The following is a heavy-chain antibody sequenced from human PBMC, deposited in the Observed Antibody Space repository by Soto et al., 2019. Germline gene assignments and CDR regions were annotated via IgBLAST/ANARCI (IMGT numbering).Heavy chain of an antibody. Sequence: PGGSLRLSCAASGFTFSSYAMHWVRQAPGKGLEWVAVISYDGSNKYYADSVKGRFTISRDNSKNTLYLQMNSLRAEDTAVYYCAKSDYVWGRKSPYHLAYWGQGTLVPGSS. CDR1: GFTFSSYA. CDR2: ISYDGSNK. D-gene: IGHD3-16*01. J-gene: IGHJ4*02. CDR3: AKSDYVWGRKSPYHLAY. V-gene: IGHV3-30-3*02.